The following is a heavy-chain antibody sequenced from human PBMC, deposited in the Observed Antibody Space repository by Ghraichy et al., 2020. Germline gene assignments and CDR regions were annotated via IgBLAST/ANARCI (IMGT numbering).Heavy chain of an antibody. Sequence: SQTLSLTCAVHGESFNGYYWTWIRQPPGKGLEWIGEITHTGSTNYNPSLNRPVTISLDTSKNQFSLKLTSVTAADTAVYYCARGRTLAYYFDYWGQGTLVTVSS. J-gene: IGHJ4*02. CDR1: GESFNGYY. CDR2: ITHTGST. V-gene: IGHV4-34*01. CDR3: ARGRTLAYYFDY. D-gene: IGHD1-14*01.